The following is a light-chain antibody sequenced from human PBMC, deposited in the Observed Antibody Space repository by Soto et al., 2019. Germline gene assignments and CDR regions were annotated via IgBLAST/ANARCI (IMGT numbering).Light chain of an antibody. CDR3: MIWHSNAVA. Sequence: QPVLTQPASLSASPGASASLTCTLRSGINVGTSRIYWYQQKPGGPPQYLLRYKSDSDKQQGSGVPSRFSGSNNASANAGTLLISGLQSEDEADYYCMIWHSNAVAFGGGTKLTVL. V-gene: IGLV5-45*01. CDR1: SGINVGTSR. CDR2: YKSDSDK. J-gene: IGLJ2*01.